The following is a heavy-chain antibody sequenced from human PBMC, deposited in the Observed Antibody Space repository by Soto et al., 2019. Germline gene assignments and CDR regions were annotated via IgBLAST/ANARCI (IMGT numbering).Heavy chain of an antibody. J-gene: IGHJ4*02. D-gene: IGHD6-13*01. CDR2: IYWDDVK. V-gene: IGHV2-5*02. CDR1: GFSLTTTGVG. CDR3: AHAYSSSWSLDY. Sequence: QITLKESGPTLVKPTQTLTLTCTFSGFSLTTTGVGVSWIRQPPGKALEWLALIYWDDVKRYSPSLKSRLTITKDTSKNQVVLTMTNMDPVDTATYYCAHAYSSSWSLDYWGQGTLVTVSS.